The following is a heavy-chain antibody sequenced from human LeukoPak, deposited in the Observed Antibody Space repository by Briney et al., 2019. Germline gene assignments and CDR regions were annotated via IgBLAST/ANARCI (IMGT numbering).Heavy chain of an antibody. Sequence: PSETLSLTCAVYGGSFSGYFWTWISQPPGKGLEWIGEINHSGSTNYSPSLKSRVTMSLDTSKNQFSLKLNSVTAADTAVYYCVRDRDGSHDYWGQGTQVTVSS. CDR3: VRDRDGSHDY. CDR1: GGSFSGYF. D-gene: IGHD1-26*01. V-gene: IGHV4-34*01. CDR2: INHSGST. J-gene: IGHJ4*02.